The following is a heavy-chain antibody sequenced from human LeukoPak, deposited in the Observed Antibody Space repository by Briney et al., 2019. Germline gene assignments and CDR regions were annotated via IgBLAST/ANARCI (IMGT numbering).Heavy chain of an antibody. CDR2: IYTSGST. J-gene: IGHJ5*02. D-gene: IGHD3-22*01. CDR1: GGSISSGSYY. CDR3: ARYGDQYYDSSGYYNWFDP. Sequence: ASETLSLTCTVSGGSISSGSYYWSWIRQPAGKGLEWIGRIYTSGSTNYNPSLKSRVTISVDTSKNQFSLKLSSVTAADTAVYYCARYGDQYYDSSGYYNWFDPWGQGTLVTVSS. V-gene: IGHV4-61*02.